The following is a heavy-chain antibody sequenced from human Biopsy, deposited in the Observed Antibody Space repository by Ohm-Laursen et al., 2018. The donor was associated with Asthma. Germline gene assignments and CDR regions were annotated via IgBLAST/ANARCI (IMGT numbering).Heavy chain of an antibody. V-gene: IGHV4-61*01. D-gene: IGHD5-12*01. CDR2: IFYSGAT. Sequence: SETLSLTCSVSGGSVSSDKYYWSWIRQPPGKGLEWIAYIFYSGATNYNPALKSRVAQSIDPSKSQFSLRLNSLSAADTAVYYCARGTIVAGIDYWGRGTLVTVSS. CDR1: GGSVSSDKYY. CDR3: ARGTIVAGIDY. J-gene: IGHJ4*02.